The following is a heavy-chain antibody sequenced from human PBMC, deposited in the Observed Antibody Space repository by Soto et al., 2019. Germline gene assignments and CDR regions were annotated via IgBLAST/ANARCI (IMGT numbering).Heavy chain of an antibody. CDR2: INPNSGGT. V-gene: IGHV1-2*02. D-gene: IGHD1-1*01. Sequence: ASVKVSCKASGFTFTGHYIHWVRQAPGQGLEWMGWINPNSGGTSYAQKFQGRVTMTRDTSITTAYMELSRLSSNDTAVYHCAKNGSFFRPSLGYFDYWGQGTLVTVSS. J-gene: IGHJ4*02. CDR3: AKNGSFFRPSLGYFDY. CDR1: GFTFTGHY.